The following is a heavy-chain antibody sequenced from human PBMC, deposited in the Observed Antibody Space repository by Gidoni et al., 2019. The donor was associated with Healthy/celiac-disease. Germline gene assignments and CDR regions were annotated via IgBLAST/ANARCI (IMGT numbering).Heavy chain of an antibody. V-gene: IGHV1-24*01. CDR1: GYTLTELS. D-gene: IGHD2-2*01. J-gene: IGHJ6*02. CDR2: FDPEDGET. Sequence: QVQLVQSGAEVKKPGASVKVSCKVSGYTLTELSMHWVRQAPGKGLEWMGGFDPEDGETIYAQKFQGRVTMTEDTSTDTAYMELSSLRSEDTAVYYCATLGYCSSTSCSYYYYYGMDVWGQGTTVTVSS. CDR3: ATLGYCSSTSCSYYYYYGMDV.